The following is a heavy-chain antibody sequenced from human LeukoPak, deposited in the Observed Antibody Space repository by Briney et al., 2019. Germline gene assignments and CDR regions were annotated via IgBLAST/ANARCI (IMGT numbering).Heavy chain of an antibody. CDR3: ARHAIVATGYFDY. Sequence: SETLPLTCTVSGGSISSYYWGWIRQPPGKGLEWIGYIYYSGSTNYNPSLKSRVTISVDTSKNQFSLKLSSVTAADTAVYYCARHAIVATGYFDYWGQGTLVTVSS. CDR1: GGSISSYY. J-gene: IGHJ4*02. CDR2: IYYSGST. D-gene: IGHD5-12*01. V-gene: IGHV4-59*08.